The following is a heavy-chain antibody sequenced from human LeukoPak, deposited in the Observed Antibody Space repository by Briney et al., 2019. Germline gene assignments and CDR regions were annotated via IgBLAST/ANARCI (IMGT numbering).Heavy chain of an antibody. CDR1: GRHFTDYY. CDR2: NHHRGST. V-gene: IGHV4-34*01. J-gene: IGHJ4*02. Sequence: SRTLSLTCAVYGRHFTDYYWRWVRQPPGGGLEGVGENHHRGSTNYNASLMTRLTISVDSSKNQIFLRLNSVTAEYTALYYCASRWYCSRGMCYFLDSWGWGTLVIVSS. CDR3: ASRWYCSRGMCYFLDS. D-gene: IGHD2-15*01.